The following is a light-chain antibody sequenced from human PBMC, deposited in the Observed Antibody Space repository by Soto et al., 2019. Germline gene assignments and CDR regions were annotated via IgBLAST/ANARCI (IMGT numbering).Light chain of an antibody. CDR2: DAS. CDR1: QDISNY. CDR3: QQYAHLPPFT. V-gene: IGKV1-33*01. Sequence: DIQMTQSPSSLSASVGDRVTITCQASQDISNYLNWYQQKPGKAPKLLIYDASNLETGVPSRFSGRGSGTDFAFTISSLQPEDIATYYCQQYAHLPPFTFGQGTKL. J-gene: IGKJ2*01.